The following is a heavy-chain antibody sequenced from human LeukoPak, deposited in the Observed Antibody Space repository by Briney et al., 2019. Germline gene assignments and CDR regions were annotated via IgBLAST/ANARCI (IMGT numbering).Heavy chain of an antibody. D-gene: IGHD4-17*01. J-gene: IGHJ3*02. Sequence: GGSLRLSCAASGFTFSSHGMNWVRQAPGKGLEWVSGISPSGGITYYTDSVRGRFTISRDNSKNTVSLQMNSLRGEDTAVYYCARDGSYGDYGDAFDIWGQGTMVTVSS. CDR2: ISPSGGIT. CDR1: GFTFSSHG. CDR3: ARDGSYGDYGDAFDI. V-gene: IGHV3-23*01.